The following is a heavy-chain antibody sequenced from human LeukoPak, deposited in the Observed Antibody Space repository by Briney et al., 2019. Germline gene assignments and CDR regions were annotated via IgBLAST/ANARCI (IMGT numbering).Heavy chain of an antibody. J-gene: IGHJ6*02. CDR1: SGSISSGGYF. D-gene: IGHD4-23*01. CDR3: ARGGGKGVYGMDV. CDR2: IYYGGST. Sequence: SETLSLTCTVSSGSISSGGYFWSWIRQHPGKGLEWIGYIYYGGSTYYNPSLKSRVTISVDTSKNQFSLKLSSVTAADAAVYYCARGGGKGVYGMDVWGQGTTVTVSS. V-gene: IGHV4-31*03.